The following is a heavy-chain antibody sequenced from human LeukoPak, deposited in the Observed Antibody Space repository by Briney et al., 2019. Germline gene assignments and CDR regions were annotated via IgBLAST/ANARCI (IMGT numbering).Heavy chain of an antibody. D-gene: IGHD3-10*01. CDR1: GFTFSSYG. CDR2: ISYDGSNK. V-gene: IGHV3-30*18. Sequence: GRSLRLSCAASGFTFSSYGMHWVRQAPGKGLEWVAVISYDGSNKYYADSVKGRFTISRDNSKNTLYLQMNSLRAEDTAVYYCAKDLITMVRGAHSGDYYYYGMDVWGQGTTVTVSS. J-gene: IGHJ6*02. CDR3: AKDLITMVRGAHSGDYYYYGMDV.